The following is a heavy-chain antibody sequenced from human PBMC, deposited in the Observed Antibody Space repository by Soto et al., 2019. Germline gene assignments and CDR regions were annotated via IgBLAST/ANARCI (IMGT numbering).Heavy chain of an antibody. CDR2: IYTSGST. D-gene: IGHD3-16*01. CDR3: VRTVGAAYYFDF. J-gene: IGHJ4*02. Sequence: QVQLQESGPGLVKPSETLSLTCTVSGDSMTKYYWSWIRQPAGQGLEWIGRIYTSGSTNYNPSLKSRVTMSIDTSNNHFSLTLKSVTAADTAVYYCVRTVGAAYYFDFWGQGALVTVSS. V-gene: IGHV4-4*07. CDR1: GDSMTKYY.